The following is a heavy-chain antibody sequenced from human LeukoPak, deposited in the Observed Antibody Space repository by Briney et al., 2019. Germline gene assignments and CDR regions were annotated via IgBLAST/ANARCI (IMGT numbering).Heavy chain of an antibody. CDR1: GYTFSNYG. Sequence: ASVKVSCKASGYTFSNYGVSWVRQAPGQGLEWMGWISGYSGNTNYAQKLQGRVTMTTDTSTTTVYMELRSLRSDDTAVYYCARPSALGNDAFDIWGQGTMVTVSS. D-gene: IGHD7-27*01. CDR2: ISGYSGNT. CDR3: ARPSALGNDAFDI. V-gene: IGHV1-18*01. J-gene: IGHJ3*02.